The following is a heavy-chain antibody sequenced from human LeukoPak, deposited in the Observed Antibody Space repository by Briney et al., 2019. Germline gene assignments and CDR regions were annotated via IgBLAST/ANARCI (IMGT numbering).Heavy chain of an antibody. V-gene: IGHV1-8*03. D-gene: IGHD2-21*01. J-gene: IGHJ5*02. CDR2: MNPNSGNT. Sequence: ASVKVSCKASGYTFTSYDINWVRQATGQGLEWMGWMNPNSGNTGYAQKFQGRVTITRNTSISTAYMELSSLRSEDTAVYYCARPKCGGDCYANWFDPWGQGTLVTVSS. CDR3: ARPKCGGDCYANWFDP. CDR1: GYTFTSYD.